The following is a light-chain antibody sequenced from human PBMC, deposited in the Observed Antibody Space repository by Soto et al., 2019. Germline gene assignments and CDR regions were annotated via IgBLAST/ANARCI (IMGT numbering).Light chain of an antibody. V-gene: IGKV3-20*01. J-gene: IGKJ1*01. CDR1: QSVSSSF. CDR3: QQYDNSPTT. Sequence: EIVLTQSPGTLSLSPGERATLSCRASQSVSSSFLAWYQQKPGQAPRLLIYGASSRATGIPDRFSGSGSGTDFTLNISRLETEDFAVYYCQQYDNSPTTFGQGTKVEIK. CDR2: GAS.